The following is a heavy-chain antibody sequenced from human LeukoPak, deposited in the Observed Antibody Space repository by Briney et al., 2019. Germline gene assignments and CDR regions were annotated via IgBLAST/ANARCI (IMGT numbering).Heavy chain of an antibody. Sequence: ASVKVSCKASGYTFTDYYIHWVRQAPGQGLEWMGRINPNSGGTNYAQKFQGRVTMTRDTSINTAYMELSRLRSDDTAVYYCARDPWGGDIVVPAAIHDPWGQETLVTVSS. CDR2: INPNSGGT. CDR1: GYTFTDYY. V-gene: IGHV1-2*06. D-gene: IGHD2-2*01. J-gene: IGHJ5*02. CDR3: ARDPWGGDIVVPAAIHDP.